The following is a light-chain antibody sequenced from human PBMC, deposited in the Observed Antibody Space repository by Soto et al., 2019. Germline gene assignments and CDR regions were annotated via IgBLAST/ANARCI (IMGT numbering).Light chain of an antibody. V-gene: IGLV2-14*01. Sequence: QSALTQPASVSGSPGQSITISCTGTSSDGGGYNYVSWYQQHPGKAPKLMIYDVSNRTSGVSNRFSGSKSGNTASLTISGLQAEDEADYYCSSYTSSSTLLFGTGTKLTVL. CDR1: SSDGGGYNY. CDR2: DVS. J-gene: IGLJ1*01. CDR3: SSYTSSSTLL.